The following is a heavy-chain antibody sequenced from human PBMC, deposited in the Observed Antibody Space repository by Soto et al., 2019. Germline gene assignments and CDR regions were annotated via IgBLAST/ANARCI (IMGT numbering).Heavy chain of an antibody. Sequence: QVQLQESGPGLVKPSQTLSLTCTVSGGSISSGDYYWSWIRQPPGKGLEWIGYIYYSGSTYYNPSLESRVTISVDASKNQFSLKLSSVTAADTAVYYCAIVLVYGGYYYGMDVWGQGTTVTVSS. CDR2: IYYSGST. V-gene: IGHV4-30-4*01. CDR3: AIVLVYGGYYYGMDV. D-gene: IGHD4-17*01. CDR1: GGSISSGDYY. J-gene: IGHJ6*02.